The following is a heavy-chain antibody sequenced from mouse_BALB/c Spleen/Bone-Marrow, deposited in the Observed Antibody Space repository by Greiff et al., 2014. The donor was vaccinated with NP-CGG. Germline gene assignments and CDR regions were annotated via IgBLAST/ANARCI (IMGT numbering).Heavy chain of an antibody. Sequence: EVQLVESGGGLVQPGGSRKLSCAASGFTFSSLGMHWVRQAPEKGLEWVAYISSGSSTIYYADTVKGRFTISRDNPKNTLFLQMTSLRSEDTAMYYCARDEDYAMDYWGQGTSVTVSS. CDR3: ARDEDYAMDY. CDR2: ISSGSSTI. V-gene: IGHV5-17*02. CDR1: GFTFSSLG. J-gene: IGHJ4*01.